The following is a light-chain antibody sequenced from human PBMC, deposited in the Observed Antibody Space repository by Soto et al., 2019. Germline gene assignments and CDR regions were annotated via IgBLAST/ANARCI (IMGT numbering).Light chain of an antibody. CDR3: QQRNNWPRIN. CDR1: QTVGTY. J-gene: IGKJ5*01. Sequence: EIVLTQFPATLSLSPGETATLSCRASQTVGTYLAWYQQKPGQAPRLLISDASNRATGVPARFSGSGSGTDFTLTISSLEPEDFAVYFCQQRNNWPRINFGQGTRLEIE. V-gene: IGKV3-11*01. CDR2: DAS.